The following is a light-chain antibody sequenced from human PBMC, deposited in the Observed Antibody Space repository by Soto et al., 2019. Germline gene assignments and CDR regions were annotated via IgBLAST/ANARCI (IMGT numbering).Light chain of an antibody. CDR3: CSYAGTATV. V-gene: IGLV2-23*03. Sequence: QSALTQPASVSGSPGQSITISCTGTSSDIGGHNYVSWYQQHPGKAPKLIVYEGTKRPSGVSNRFSGSKSGNPASLTISGLQAEDEANYYCCSYAGTATVFGTGTKVTVL. J-gene: IGLJ1*01. CDR2: EGT. CDR1: SSDIGGHNY.